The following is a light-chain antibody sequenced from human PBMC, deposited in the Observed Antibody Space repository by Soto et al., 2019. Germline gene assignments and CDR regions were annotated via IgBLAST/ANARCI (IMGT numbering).Light chain of an antibody. J-gene: IGKJ4*01. CDR2: GAS. CDR1: QSVSSN. V-gene: IGKV3-15*01. Sequence: EIEMTQSPATLSVSPGERATLSCRASQSVSSNFAWYQQKPGQAPRLLIYGASTRATGIPPRFSGSGSGTEFFTPIISLLSKDVTVSYCYQHNNWHPLTFGEGTKVEIK. CDR3: YQHNNWHPLT.